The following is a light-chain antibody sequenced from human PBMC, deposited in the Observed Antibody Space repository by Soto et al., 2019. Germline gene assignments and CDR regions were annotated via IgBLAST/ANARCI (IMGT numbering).Light chain of an antibody. J-gene: IGKJ2*01. CDR2: DAS. CDR1: QDIGNY. Sequence: IQMTQSPSSLSASVGDRVTITCLASQDIGNYLSWFQQKPGKAPKLLIYDASNLETGVPSRFSGSGSGTDFTFTISSLQPEDIATYYCQQYDNLAYTFGQGTKLEFK. V-gene: IGKV1-33*01. CDR3: QQYDNLAYT.